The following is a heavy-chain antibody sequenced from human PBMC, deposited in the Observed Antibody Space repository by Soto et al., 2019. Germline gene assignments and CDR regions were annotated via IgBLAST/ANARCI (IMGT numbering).Heavy chain of an antibody. CDR3: ARGKQQLETPYDY. J-gene: IGHJ4*02. Sequence: ASVKVSCKASGYTFTGYYMHWVRQAPGQGLEWMGWINPNSGGTNYAQKLQGWVTMTRDTSISTAYMELSRLRSDDTAVYYCARGKQQLETPYDYWGQGTLVTLSS. V-gene: IGHV1-2*04. CDR2: INPNSGGT. CDR1: GYTFTGYY. D-gene: IGHD6-13*01.